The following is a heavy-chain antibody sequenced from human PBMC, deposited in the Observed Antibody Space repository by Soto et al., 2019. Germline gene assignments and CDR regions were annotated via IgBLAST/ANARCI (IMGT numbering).Heavy chain of an antibody. V-gene: IGHV3-9*01. CDR1: GLTFDDYA. J-gene: IGHJ6*02. Sequence: EVQLVESGGGLVQPGRSLRLSCAASGLTFDDYAMHWVRQAPGKGLEWVAGISWNSVDIGYADSVKGRFTISRDNAKNSLYLKMSSLRPEDTALYYCAKAILGGQFPFYQGMDVWGQGTTVTVSS. CDR3: AKAILGGQFPFYQGMDV. D-gene: IGHD4-4*01. CDR2: ISWNSVDI.